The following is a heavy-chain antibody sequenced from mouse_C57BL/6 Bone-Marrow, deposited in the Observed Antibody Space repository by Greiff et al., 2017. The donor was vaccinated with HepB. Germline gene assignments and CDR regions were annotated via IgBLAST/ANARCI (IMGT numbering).Heavy chain of an antibody. Sequence: EVKLVESGGGLVKPGGSLKLSCAASGFTFSSYAMSWVRQTPEKRLEWVATISDGGSYTYYPDNVKGRFNISRDNAKNNLYLQMSQLKSEDTAMYYCARDYYGSSHWYFDVWGTGTTVTVSS. CDR3: ARDYYGSSHWYFDV. CDR1: GFTFSSYA. D-gene: IGHD1-1*01. V-gene: IGHV5-4*01. CDR2: ISDGGSYT. J-gene: IGHJ1*03.